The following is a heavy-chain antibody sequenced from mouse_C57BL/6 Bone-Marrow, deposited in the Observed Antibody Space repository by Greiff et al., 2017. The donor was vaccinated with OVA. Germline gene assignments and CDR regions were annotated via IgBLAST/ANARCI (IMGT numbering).Heavy chain of an antibody. Sequence: VQLQQSGPELVKPGASVKISCKASGYAFSSSWMNWVKQRPGKGLEWIGRIYPGDGDTNYNGKFKGKATLTADKSSSTAYMQLSSLTSEDSAVYFCARQNYGYDGAWFAYWGQGTLVTVSA. CDR2: IYPGDGDT. CDR1: GYAFSSSW. V-gene: IGHV1-82*01. J-gene: IGHJ3*01. D-gene: IGHD2-2*01. CDR3: ARQNYGYDGAWFAY.